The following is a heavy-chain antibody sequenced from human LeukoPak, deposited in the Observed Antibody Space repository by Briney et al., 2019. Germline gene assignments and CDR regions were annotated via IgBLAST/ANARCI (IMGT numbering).Heavy chain of an antibody. Sequence: PGRSLRLSCAASGFTFSSYGMHWVRQAPGKGLEWVAVISYDGSNKYYADSVKGRFTISRDNSKNSLYLQMNSLRAEDTAVYYCARDSRCSSTSCYADFYYYYYYGMDVWGQGTTVTVSS. V-gene: IGHV3-30*03. CDR3: ARDSRCSSTSCYADFYYYYYYGMDV. D-gene: IGHD2-2*01. CDR1: GFTFSSYG. CDR2: ISYDGSNK. J-gene: IGHJ6*02.